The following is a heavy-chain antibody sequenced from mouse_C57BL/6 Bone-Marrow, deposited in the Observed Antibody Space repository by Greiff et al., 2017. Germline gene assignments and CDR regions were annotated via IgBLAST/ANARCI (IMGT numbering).Heavy chain of an antibody. V-gene: IGHV1-85*01. CDR1: GYTFTSYD. Sequence: VQLQQSGPELVKPGASVKLSCKASGYTFTSYDINWVQQRPGQGLEWIGWISPRDGSPKYNEQFKGKATLTVDTSSSTAYMVRHSLTSEDSAVYFCATITPYWYIDVWGTGTTVTVSS. D-gene: IGHD1-1*01. J-gene: IGHJ1*03. CDR3: ATITPYWYIDV. CDR2: ISPRDGSP.